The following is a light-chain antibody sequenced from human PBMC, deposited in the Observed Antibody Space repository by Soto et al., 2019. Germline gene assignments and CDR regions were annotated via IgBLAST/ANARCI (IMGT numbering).Light chain of an antibody. CDR1: QSVSNSY. J-gene: IGKJ1*01. V-gene: IGKV3-20*01. Sequence: EIVLTQSPGTLSLSPGERATLSCRASQSVSNSYLAWYQQKPGQAPRLLIYGASSRATGIPDRFSGSGSGTDFTLTIIRLEPEDFAVYYCQQYGSTPGTFGQRTKVEIK. CDR3: QQYGSTPGT. CDR2: GAS.